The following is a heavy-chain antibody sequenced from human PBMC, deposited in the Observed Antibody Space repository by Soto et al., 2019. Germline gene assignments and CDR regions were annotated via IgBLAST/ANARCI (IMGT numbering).Heavy chain of an antibody. D-gene: IGHD6-19*01. V-gene: IGHV3-15*07. CDR1: GFTFSNAW. Sequence: ESGGGLVKPGGSLRLSCAASGFTFSNAWMNWVRQAPGKGLEWVGRIKSKTDGGTTDYAAPVKGRFTISRDDSKNTLYLQMNSLKTEDTAVYYCTTPYSSGWYARDYWGQGTLVTVSS. CDR2: IKSKTDGGTT. CDR3: TTPYSSGWYARDY. J-gene: IGHJ4*02.